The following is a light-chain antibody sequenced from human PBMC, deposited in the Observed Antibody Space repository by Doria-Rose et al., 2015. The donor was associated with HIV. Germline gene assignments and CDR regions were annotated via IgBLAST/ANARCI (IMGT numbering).Light chain of an antibody. Sequence: GHDSVSWYQQHPGKAPKLLIYEVTARPSGISNRFSASKSANTASLTISGLRTEDEADYYCSSYSSTTTPVIFGGGTKLTVL. CDR2: EVT. V-gene: IGLV2-14*01. J-gene: IGLJ2*01. CDR3: SSYSSTTTPVI. CDR1: GHDS.